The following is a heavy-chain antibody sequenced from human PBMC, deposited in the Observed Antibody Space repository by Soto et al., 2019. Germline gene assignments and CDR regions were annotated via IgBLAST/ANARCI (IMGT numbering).Heavy chain of an antibody. J-gene: IGHJ3*01. Sequence: EVQLVESGGGLVQAGESLRLSCEASGFTFSNYWMHWVRQVPGKGLVWVSRIKGDVSSMNYADSVKGRFTISRDNDKNTVFLQMDSLGAEDTAVYYCARGIPGHYGFDVWGQGTMVTVSS. D-gene: IGHD3-10*01. CDR1: GFTFSNYW. V-gene: IGHV3-74*01. CDR2: IKGDVSSM. CDR3: ARGIPGHYGFDV.